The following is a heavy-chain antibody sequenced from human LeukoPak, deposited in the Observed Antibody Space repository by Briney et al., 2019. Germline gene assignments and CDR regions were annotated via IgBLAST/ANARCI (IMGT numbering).Heavy chain of an antibody. Sequence: GASVKVSCKASGYTFTSYGISWVRQAPGQGLEWMGWISAYNGNTNYAQKLQGRVTMTTDTSTSTAYMELRSLRSEDTAVYYCARDVTFRRYCSSTSCPTDAFDIWGQGTMVTVSS. J-gene: IGHJ3*02. CDR3: ARDVTFRRYCSSTSCPTDAFDI. D-gene: IGHD2-2*01. CDR2: ISAYNGNT. CDR1: GYTFTSYG. V-gene: IGHV1-18*01.